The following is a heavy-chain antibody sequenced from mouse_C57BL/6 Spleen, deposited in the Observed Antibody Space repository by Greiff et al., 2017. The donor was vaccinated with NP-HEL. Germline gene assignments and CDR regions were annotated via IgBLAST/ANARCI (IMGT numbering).Heavy chain of an antibody. CDR3: TTIYYDYDDYAMDY. V-gene: IGHV1-5*01. Sequence: VQLQQSGTVLARPGASVKMSCKTSGYTFTSYWKHWVKQRPGQGLEWIGAIYPGNSDTSYNQKFKGKAKLTAVTSASTAYMELSSLTNEDSAVYYCTTIYYDYDDYAMDYWGQGTSVTVSS. J-gene: IGHJ4*01. CDR2: IYPGNSDT. CDR1: GYTFTSYW. D-gene: IGHD2-4*01.